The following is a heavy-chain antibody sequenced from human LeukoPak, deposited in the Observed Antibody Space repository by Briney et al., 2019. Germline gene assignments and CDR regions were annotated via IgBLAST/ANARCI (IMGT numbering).Heavy chain of an antibody. CDR1: GFALSTPGMG. D-gene: IGHD3-22*01. CDR2: IYWNDDE. J-gene: IGHJ4*02. V-gene: IGHV2-5*01. CDR3: SHLRGEGGYLYFDY. Sequence: SGPTLANPTQTLTLTCTFSGFALSTPGMGVSWIRQPPGEALEWLALIYWNDDERYTPSLKSRLTITKDTSKNQVVLTMTNVDPVDTATYYCSHLRGEGGYLYFDYWGQGTLVTVSS.